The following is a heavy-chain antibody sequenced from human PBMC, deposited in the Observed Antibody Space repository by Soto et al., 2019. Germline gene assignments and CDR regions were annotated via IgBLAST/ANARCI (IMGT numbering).Heavy chain of an antibody. V-gene: IGHV1-46*03. J-gene: IGHJ4*02. CDR3: ARDGLPMVRGVRIRYYFDY. Sequence: ASVKVSCKASGYTFTSYYMHWVRQAPGQGLEWMGIINPSGGSTSYAQKFQGRVTMTRDTSTSTVYMELSSLRSEDTAVYYCARDGLPMVRGVRIRYYFDYWGQGTLVTVSS. D-gene: IGHD3-10*01. CDR2: INPSGGST. CDR1: GYTFTSYY.